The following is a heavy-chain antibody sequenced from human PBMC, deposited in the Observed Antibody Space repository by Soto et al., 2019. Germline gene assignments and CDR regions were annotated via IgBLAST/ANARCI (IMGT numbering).Heavy chain of an antibody. D-gene: IGHD3-16*01. Sequence: QVQLQESGPGLVKPSETLSLTCTVSGGSISSYYWSWIRQPPGKGLEWIGYIYYSGSTNYNPSLKSRVTISVDTSKNQFSLKLSSVTAADTAVYYCAREWGYCSDFWGQGTLVTVSS. V-gene: IGHV4-59*01. J-gene: IGHJ4*02. CDR2: IYYSGST. CDR3: AREWGYCSDF. CDR1: GGSISSYY.